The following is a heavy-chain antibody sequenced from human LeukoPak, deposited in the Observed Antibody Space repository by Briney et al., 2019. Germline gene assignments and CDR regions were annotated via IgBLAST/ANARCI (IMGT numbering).Heavy chain of an antibody. CDR1: GFTFRNAW. V-gene: IGHV3-23*01. D-gene: IGHD3-16*02. CDR2: ISFSGGNK. J-gene: IGHJ3*01. Sequence: GGSLRLSCAASGFTFRNAWMSWVRQAPGKGLEWVSLISFSGGNKYYTDSVKGRFTISRDNSKGTMYLQMNSLRAEDTAIYYCARDIELSTWGLGTMVTVSS. CDR3: ARDIELST.